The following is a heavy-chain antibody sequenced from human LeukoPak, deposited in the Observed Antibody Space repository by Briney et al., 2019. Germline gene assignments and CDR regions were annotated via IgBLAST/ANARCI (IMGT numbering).Heavy chain of an antibody. CDR1: GFTFSDYA. J-gene: IGHJ4*02. Sequence: TGGSLRLSCVASGFTFSDYAMSWVRQPPGKGLEWVSGISDSGGSTYYADSVKGRCTISRDNSKNTVSLQMNTLRAEDTAVYFCARHDSFIPYWGQGTLVTVTS. CDR2: ISDSGGST. CDR3: ARHDSFIPY. V-gene: IGHV3-23*01. D-gene: IGHD3-16*02.